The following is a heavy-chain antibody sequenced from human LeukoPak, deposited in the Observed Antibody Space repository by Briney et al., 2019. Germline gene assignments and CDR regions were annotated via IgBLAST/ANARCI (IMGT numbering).Heavy chain of an antibody. D-gene: IGHD4-23*01. CDR1: GGSISSYS. CDR2: IYYSGST. CDR3: ARCGTTMGNRLFDY. Sequence: SETLSPTCTVSGGSISSYSWSWIRQLPGKGLEWIGYIYYSGSTNYNPSLKSRVTISVDTSKNQFSLKLSSVTAADTAVYYCARCGTTMGNRLFDYWGQGTLVTVSS. J-gene: IGHJ4*02. V-gene: IGHV4-59*12.